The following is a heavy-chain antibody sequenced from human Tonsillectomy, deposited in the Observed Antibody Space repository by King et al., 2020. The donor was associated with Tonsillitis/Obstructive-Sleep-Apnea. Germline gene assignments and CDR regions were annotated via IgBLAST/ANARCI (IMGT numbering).Heavy chain of an antibody. V-gene: IGHV3-23*04. Sequence: EVQLVESGGGLVQPGGSLRLSCAASGFSFSSYAMAWVRQAPGKGLEWVSAISGSVGRTFYADSVKGRFTISRDNSKNTLYLQMNSLRAEDTAVYYCSKDPPRGGVTGGRAFDIWGQGTMVTVSS. J-gene: IGHJ3*02. CDR3: SKDPPRGGVTGGRAFDI. D-gene: IGHD3-16*01. CDR1: GFSFSSYA. CDR2: ISGSVGRT.